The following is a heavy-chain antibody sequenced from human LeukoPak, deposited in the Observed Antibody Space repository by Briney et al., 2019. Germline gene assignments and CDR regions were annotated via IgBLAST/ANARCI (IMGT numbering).Heavy chain of an antibody. CDR1: GFTFSSYA. CDR3: AKDMRVSSGYYYGIDY. J-gene: IGHJ4*02. CDR2: ISGSGGST. Sequence: GGPLRLSCAASGFTFSSYAMSWVRQAPGKGLEWVSAISGSGGSTYYADSVKGRFTISRDNSKNTLYLQMNSLRAEDTAVYYCAKDMRVSSGYYYGIDYWGQGTLVTVSS. D-gene: IGHD3-22*01. V-gene: IGHV3-23*01.